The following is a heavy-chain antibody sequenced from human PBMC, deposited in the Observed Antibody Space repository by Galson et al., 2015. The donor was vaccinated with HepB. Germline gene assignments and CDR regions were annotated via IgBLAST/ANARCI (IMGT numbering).Heavy chain of an antibody. V-gene: IGHV3-23*01. D-gene: IGHD6-19*01. J-gene: IGHJ5*02. Sequence: SLRLSCAASGCTFSSYAMSWVRQAPGKGVEGVSAISGSGGSTYYADSVKGRFTISRDNSKNTLYLQMNSLRAEDTAVYYCAKDGGSSGWYTGWFDPWGQGTLVTVSS. CDR3: AKDGGSSGWYTGWFDP. CDR2: ISGSGGST. CDR1: GCTFSSYA.